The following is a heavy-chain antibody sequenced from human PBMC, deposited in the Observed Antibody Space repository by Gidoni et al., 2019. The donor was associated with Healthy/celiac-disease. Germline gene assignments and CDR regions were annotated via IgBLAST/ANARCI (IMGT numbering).Heavy chain of an antibody. J-gene: IGHJ5*02. CDR1: GGSFSGYY. CDR2: INHSGST. V-gene: IGHV4-34*01. CDR3: ARYRAKTQRIAVAGNDWFDP. D-gene: IGHD6-19*01. Sequence: QVQLQQWGAGLLKPSETLSLTCAVYGGSFSGYYWSWIRQPPGQGLEWIGEINHSGSTNYNPSLKSRVTISVDTSKNQFSLKLSSVTAADTAVYYCARYRAKTQRIAVAGNDWFDPWGQGTLVTVSS.